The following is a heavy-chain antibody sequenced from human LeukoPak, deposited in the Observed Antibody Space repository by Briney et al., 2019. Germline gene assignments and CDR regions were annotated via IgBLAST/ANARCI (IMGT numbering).Heavy chain of an antibody. V-gene: IGHV3-30*01. CDR3: AREGGSSYAGRFDY. D-gene: IGHD6-6*01. J-gene: IGHJ4*02. Sequence: GRSLRLSCAASGFTFSSYAMHWVRQAPGKGLEWVAVISYDGSNKYYADSVKGRFTISRDNSKNTLYLQMNSLRAEDTAVYYCAREGGSSYAGRFDYWGQGTLVTVSS. CDR1: GFTFSSYA. CDR2: ISYDGSNK.